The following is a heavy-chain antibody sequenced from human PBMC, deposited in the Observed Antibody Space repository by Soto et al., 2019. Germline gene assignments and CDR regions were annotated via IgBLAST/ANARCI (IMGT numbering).Heavy chain of an antibody. CDR2: INPRDGST. V-gene: IGHV1-46*01. CDR1: GYTFTRYY. Sequence: ASVKVSCKASGYTFTRYYVHWVRQAPGQGLEWVGIINPRDGSTSYAQNFQGRVTMTRDTSTSTVYMELSSLRSEDTAVYYCARGEGEEYCSSTSCYEINWFDPWGQGTLVTVSS. D-gene: IGHD2-2*01. J-gene: IGHJ5*02. CDR3: ARGEGEEYCSSTSCYEINWFDP.